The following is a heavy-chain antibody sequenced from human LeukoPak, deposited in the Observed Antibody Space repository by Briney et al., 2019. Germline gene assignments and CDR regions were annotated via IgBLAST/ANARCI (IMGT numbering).Heavy chain of an antibody. Sequence: GGSLRLSCAASGFTVSTNYMSWVRQAPGKGLEWLSVIYSGGSTYYADSVEGRFSISRDKSKNTLYLQMNSLRVEDTAVYYCARVSPFDYWGQGTLVTVSS. CDR2: IYSGGST. V-gene: IGHV3-53*01. CDR3: ARVSPFDY. CDR1: GFTVSTNY. J-gene: IGHJ4*02.